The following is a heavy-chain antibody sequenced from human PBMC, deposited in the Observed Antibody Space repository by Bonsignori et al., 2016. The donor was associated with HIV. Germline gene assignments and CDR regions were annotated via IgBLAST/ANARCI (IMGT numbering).Heavy chain of an antibody. V-gene: IGHV4-34*01. D-gene: IGHD2-2*01. CDR2: INHSGST. J-gene: IGHJ6*03. CDR1: GGSFSGYY. Sequence: TLSLTCAVYGGSFSGYYWSWIRQPPGKGLEWIGEINHSGSTNYNPSLKSRVTISVDTSKNQFSLKLSSVTAADTAVYYCARGYVVVVPAAMTSKSSAYMDVWGKGTTVTVSS. CDR3: ARGYVVVVPAAMTSKSSAYMDV.